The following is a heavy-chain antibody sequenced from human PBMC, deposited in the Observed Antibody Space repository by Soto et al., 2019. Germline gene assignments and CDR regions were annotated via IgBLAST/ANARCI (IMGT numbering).Heavy chain of an antibody. CDR2: IIPIFGTA. CDR3: VRSIQERFFEWLEGYYYYGMDV. CDR1: GGTFSSYA. V-gene: IGHV1-69*01. J-gene: IGHJ6*02. D-gene: IGHD3-3*01. Sequence: QVQLVQSGAEVKKPGSSVKVSCKASGGTFSSYAISWVRQAPGQGLEWMGGIIPIFGTANYAQKFQGRVTITADEYTSTAYMELCSLRSEGTAVYYCVRSIQERFFEWLEGYYYYGMDVWGQGTTVTVSS.